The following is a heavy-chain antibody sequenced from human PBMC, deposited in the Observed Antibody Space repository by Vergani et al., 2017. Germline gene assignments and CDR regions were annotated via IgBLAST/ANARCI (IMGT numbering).Heavy chain of an antibody. CDR2: IKQDESEK. CDR3: ARHGGSGWSLDY. D-gene: IGHD6-19*01. CDR1: GFPFSSYW. Sequence: EVQLVESGGGLVQPGGSLRLSCAASGFPFSSYWMSWVRQAPGKGLEWVANIKQDESEKYYVDSVKGRFTISRDNAKHSLYLQMNSLRAEDTAVYYCARHGGSGWSLDYWGQGTLVTVSS. J-gene: IGHJ4*02. V-gene: IGHV3-7*01.